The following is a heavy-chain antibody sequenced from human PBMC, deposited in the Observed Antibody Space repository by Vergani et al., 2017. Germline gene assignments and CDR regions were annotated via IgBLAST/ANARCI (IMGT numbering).Heavy chain of an antibody. CDR1: GGTFSSYT. Sequence: QVQLVQSGAEVKKPGSSVKVSCKASGGTFSSYTISWVRQAPGQGLEWMGRIIPILGIANYAQKFQGRVTITADKSTSTAYMELSSLRSEDTAVYYCARGDTDMSYYYYGMDVGGQGTPVTVSS. CDR3: ARGDTDMSYYYYGMDV. D-gene: IGHD5-18*01. J-gene: IGHJ6*02. CDR2: IIPILGIA. V-gene: IGHV1-69*02.